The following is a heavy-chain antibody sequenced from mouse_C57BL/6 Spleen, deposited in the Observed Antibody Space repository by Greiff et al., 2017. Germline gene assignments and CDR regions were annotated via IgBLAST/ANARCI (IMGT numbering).Heavy chain of an antibody. CDR2: INPYNGDT. CDR1: GYSFTGYF. D-gene: IGHD2-5*01. V-gene: IGHV1-20*01. Sequence: EVKLMESGPELVKPGDSVKISCKASGYSFTGYFMNWVMQSHGKSLEWIGRINPYNGDTFYNQKFKGKATLTVDKSSSTAHMERRSLTSEDSAVYYCYSNYGNFDVWGTGTTVTVSS. CDR3: YSNYGNFDV. J-gene: IGHJ1*03.